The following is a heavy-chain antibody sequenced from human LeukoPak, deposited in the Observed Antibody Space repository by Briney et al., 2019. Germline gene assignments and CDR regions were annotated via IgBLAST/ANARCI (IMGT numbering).Heavy chain of an antibody. V-gene: IGHV1-18*04. CDR2: INANNGNT. CDR1: GYTFTGYY. CDR3: ARGLGSVVATVSD. Sequence: GASVKVSCKASGYTFTGYYMHWVRQAPGQGLEWMGWINANNGNTNYARKFQGRVTLTTDTSTSTAYMEMRSLRSDDTAVFYCARGLGSVVATVSDWGQGTLVTVSS. D-gene: IGHD5-12*01. J-gene: IGHJ4*02.